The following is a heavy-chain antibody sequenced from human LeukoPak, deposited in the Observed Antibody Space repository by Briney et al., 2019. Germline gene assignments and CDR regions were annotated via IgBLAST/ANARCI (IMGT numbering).Heavy chain of an antibody. D-gene: IGHD3-10*01. Sequence: GGSLRLSCAASAFTFSDYSMNWVRQAPGKGLEWISYISGRSSTIYYADSVKGRFTISGDNAKNLLHLQMNSLRVEDTAVYHCVRQAGRAGGQWGQGTLFAVSS. J-gene: IGHJ4*02. CDR3: VRQAGRAGGQ. V-gene: IGHV3-48*04. CDR1: AFTFSDYS. CDR2: ISGRSSTI.